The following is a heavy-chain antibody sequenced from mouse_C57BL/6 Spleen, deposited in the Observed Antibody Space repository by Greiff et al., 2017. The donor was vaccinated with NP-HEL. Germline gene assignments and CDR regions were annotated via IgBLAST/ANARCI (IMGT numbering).Heavy chain of an antibody. CDR2: INPNNGGT. CDR3: ARKWFYYYGSSSGVFDY. J-gene: IGHJ2*01. D-gene: IGHD1-1*01. CDR1: GYTFTDYY. V-gene: IGHV1-26*01. Sequence: EVQLQQSGPELVKPGASVKISCKASGYTFTDYYMNWVKQSHGKSLEWIGDINPNNGGTSYNQKFKGKATLTVDKSSSTAYMELRSLTSEDSAVYYCARKWFYYYGSSSGVFDYWGQGTTLTVSS.